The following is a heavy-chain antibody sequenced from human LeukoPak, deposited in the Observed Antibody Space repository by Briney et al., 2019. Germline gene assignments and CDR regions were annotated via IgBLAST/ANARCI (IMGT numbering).Heavy chain of an antibody. V-gene: IGHV3-53*01. J-gene: IGHJ6*03. CDR1: GFTVSSNY. CDR3: ARGAGAATAGYYYYYMDV. CDR2: IYRGGTT. Sequence: GGSLRLSCAASGFTVSSNYMSWVRQAPGRGLEWVSVIYRGGTTYYADSVKGRFTISRDNSKNTLYLQVTSLRAEDTAVYFCARGAGAATAGYYYYYMDVWGKGTTVTVSS. D-gene: IGHD2-15*01.